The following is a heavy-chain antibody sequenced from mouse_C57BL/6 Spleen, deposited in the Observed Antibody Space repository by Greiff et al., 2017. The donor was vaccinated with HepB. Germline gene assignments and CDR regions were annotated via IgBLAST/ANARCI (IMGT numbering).Heavy chain of an antibody. J-gene: IGHJ4*01. D-gene: IGHD3-2*02. CDR3: ARDSSGYENAMDY. CDR1: GFTFSSYA. Sequence: EVMLVESGGGLVKPGGSLKLSCAASGFTFSSYAMSWVRQTPEKRLEWVATISDGGSYTYYPDNVKGRFTISRDNAKNNLYLQMSHLKSEDTAMYYCARDSSGYENAMDYWGQGTSVTVSS. CDR2: ISDGGSYT. V-gene: IGHV5-4*01.